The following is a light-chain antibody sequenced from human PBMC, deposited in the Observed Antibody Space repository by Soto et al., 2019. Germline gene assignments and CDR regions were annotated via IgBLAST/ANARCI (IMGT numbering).Light chain of an antibody. CDR1: QGISNY. CDR3: QQSYSTPRT. CDR2: AAS. Sequence: IQMTHSPSSLSASVGDRVRITCRASQGISNYLAWYQQKPGKVPKLLIYAASTLQSGVPSRFSGSGSGTDFTLTISSLQPEDFATYYCQQSYSTPRTFGQGTKVDIK. J-gene: IGKJ1*01. V-gene: IGKV1-27*01.